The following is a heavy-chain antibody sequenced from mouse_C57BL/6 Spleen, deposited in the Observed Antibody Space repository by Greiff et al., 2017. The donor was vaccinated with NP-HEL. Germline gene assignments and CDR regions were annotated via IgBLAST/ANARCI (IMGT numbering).Heavy chain of an antibody. V-gene: IGHV1-19*01. Sequence: EVQVVESGPVLVKPGASVKMSCKASGYTFTDYYMNWVKQSHGKSLEWIGVINPYNGGTSYNQKFKGKATLTVDKSSSTAYMELNSLTSEDSAVYYCARGDYGSSSGFAYWGQGTLVTVSA. CDR3: ARGDYGSSSGFAY. J-gene: IGHJ3*01. CDR2: INPYNGGT. D-gene: IGHD1-1*01. CDR1: GYTFTDYY.